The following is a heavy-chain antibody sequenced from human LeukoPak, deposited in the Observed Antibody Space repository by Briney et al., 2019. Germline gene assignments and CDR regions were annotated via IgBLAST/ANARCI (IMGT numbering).Heavy chain of an antibody. CDR2: IYYSGST. Sequence: SETLSLTCTVSGGSTSSYYWSWIRQPPGKGLEWIGYIYYSGSTNYNPSLKSRVTISVDTSKNQFSLKLSSVTAADTAVYYCARGGKYSSSRAFDIWGQGTMVTVSS. V-gene: IGHV4-59*01. CDR1: GGSTSSYY. CDR3: ARGGKYSSSRAFDI. J-gene: IGHJ3*02. D-gene: IGHD6-6*01.